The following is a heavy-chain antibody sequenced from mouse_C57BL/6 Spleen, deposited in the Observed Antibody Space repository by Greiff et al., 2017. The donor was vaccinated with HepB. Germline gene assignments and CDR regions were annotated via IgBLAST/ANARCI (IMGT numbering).Heavy chain of an antibody. CDR1: GFTFSDYG. CDR2: ISSGSSTI. Sequence: DVMLVESGGGLVKPGGSLKLSCAASGFTFSDYGMHWVRQAPEKGLEWVAYISSGSSTIYYADTVKGRFTISRDNAKNTLFLQMTSLRSEDTAMYYCARPFYDYDGVDYWGQGTTLTVSS. CDR3: ARPFYDYDGVDY. J-gene: IGHJ2*01. V-gene: IGHV5-17*01. D-gene: IGHD2-4*01.